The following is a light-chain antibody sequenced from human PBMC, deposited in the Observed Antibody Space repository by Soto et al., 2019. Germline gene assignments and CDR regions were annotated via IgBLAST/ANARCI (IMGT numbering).Light chain of an antibody. CDR2: DNN. J-gene: IGLJ2*01. V-gene: IGLV1-40*01. CDR1: SSNIGAGYD. CDR3: QSYDSSLSAHVI. Sequence: QSVLTQPPSVSGAPGQTVTISCTGSSSNIGAGYDVHWYQQLPGTAPKLLIYDNNYRPSGVPDRFSGSKSGTSASLAITGLQAEDEADYYCQSYDSSLSAHVIFGGGTKVTVL.